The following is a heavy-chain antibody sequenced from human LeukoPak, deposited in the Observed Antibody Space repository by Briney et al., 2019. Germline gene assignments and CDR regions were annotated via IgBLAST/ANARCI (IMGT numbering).Heavy chain of an antibody. CDR1: GASISSSY. J-gene: IGHJ4*02. CDR3: ARGTGGPDY. CDR2: TYHNGDT. D-gene: IGHD3-16*01. Sequence: PSETLSLTCTVSGASISSSYWSWIRQPPGKGLEWIVYTYHNGDTNYNPSLESRVTISVDTSKNHFSLRMSSVTAADTAIYYCARGTGGPDYWGQGTLVTVSS. V-gene: IGHV4-59*01.